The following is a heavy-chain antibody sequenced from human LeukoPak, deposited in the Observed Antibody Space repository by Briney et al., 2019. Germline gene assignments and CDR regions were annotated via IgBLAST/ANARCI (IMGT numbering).Heavy chain of an antibody. J-gene: IGHJ4*02. V-gene: IGHV4-38-2*01. CDR2: IYHSGST. CDR1: GNSISSGYY. D-gene: IGHD3-3*01. CDR3: ARQGDYDFWSGYYHRYFDY. Sequence: SETLSLTCAVSGNSISSGYYWGWIRQPPGKGLEWIGSIYHSGSTYYNPSLKSRVTISVDTSKNQFSLKLSSVTAADTAVYYCARQGDYDFWSGYYHRYFDYWGQGTLVTVSS.